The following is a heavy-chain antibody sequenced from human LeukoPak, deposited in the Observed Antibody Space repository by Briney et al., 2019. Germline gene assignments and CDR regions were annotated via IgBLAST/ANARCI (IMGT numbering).Heavy chain of an antibody. V-gene: IGHV6-1*01. D-gene: IGHD1-1*01. Sequence: SQTLSLTCAISGDSVSSDSAAWNWIRQSPSRGLEWLARTYFRSKWYYDYALAVKGRITINPDTSKNQFSLQLNSVTPEDTAVYYCARTPFDWNARHYYGMDVWGQGTTVTVSS. J-gene: IGHJ6*02. CDR3: ARTPFDWNARHYYGMDV. CDR1: GDSVSSDSAA. CDR2: TYFRSKWYY.